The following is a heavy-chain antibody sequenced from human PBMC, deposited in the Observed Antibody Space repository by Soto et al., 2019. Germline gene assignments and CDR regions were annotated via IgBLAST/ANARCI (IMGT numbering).Heavy chain of an antibody. CDR1: GYTFTSYG. J-gene: IGHJ6*02. CDR3: ARDRVVATIRGMDV. V-gene: IGHV1-2*02. D-gene: IGHD5-12*01. Sequence: EASVKVSCKASGYTFTSYGISWVRQAPGQGLEWMGWINPNSGGTKYAQKFQGRVTVTRDTSISTAYMELSRLRSDDTAVYYCARDRVVATIRGMDVWGQGTTVTVSS. CDR2: INPNSGGT.